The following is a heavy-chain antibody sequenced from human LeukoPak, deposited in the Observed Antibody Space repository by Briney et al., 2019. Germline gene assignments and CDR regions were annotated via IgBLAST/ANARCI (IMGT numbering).Heavy chain of an antibody. J-gene: IGHJ4*02. CDR1: GYIFTSYY. CDR3: ARRHCSGGSCYLGSMDY. V-gene: IGHV1-46*01. D-gene: IGHD2-15*01. CDR2: INPSGGST. Sequence: ASVKVSCKASGYIFTSYYMHWVRQAPGQGLEWMGIINPSGGSTSYAQKFQGRVTMTRDTSTSTVYMELSSLRSEDTAVYYCARRHCSGGSCYLGSMDYWGQGTLVTVSS.